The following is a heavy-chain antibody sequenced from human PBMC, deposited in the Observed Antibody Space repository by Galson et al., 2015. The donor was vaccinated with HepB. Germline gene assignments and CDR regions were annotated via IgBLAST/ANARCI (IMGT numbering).Heavy chain of an antibody. CDR3: ARAARPLRYSVYDQAYFDY. CDR2: INPNSGGT. J-gene: IGHJ4*02. V-gene: IGHV1-2*05. CDR1: GYTFTGYY. D-gene: IGHD5/OR15-5a*01. Sequence: SVKVSCKASGYTFTGYYIHWVRQAPGQGLEWMGRINPNSGGTNYAQKFQGRVMMTRDTSISTAYMDLSRLRSDDAVVYYCARAARPLRYSVYDQAYFDYWGQGTLVTVSS.